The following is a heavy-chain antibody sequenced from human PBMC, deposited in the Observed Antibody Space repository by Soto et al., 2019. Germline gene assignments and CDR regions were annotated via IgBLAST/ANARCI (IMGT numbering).Heavy chain of an antibody. J-gene: IGHJ4*02. Sequence: QVQLVESGGGVVQPGRSLRLSCAASGFTFSSYGMHWVRQAPGKGLEREAVIWYDGSNKYYADSVKGRFTISRDNSKNTLYLQMNSLRAEDTAVYYCARELVGAQDYWGQGTQVTFSS. CDR3: ARELVGAQDY. CDR1: GFTFSSYG. D-gene: IGHD1-26*01. V-gene: IGHV3-33*01. CDR2: IWYDGSNK.